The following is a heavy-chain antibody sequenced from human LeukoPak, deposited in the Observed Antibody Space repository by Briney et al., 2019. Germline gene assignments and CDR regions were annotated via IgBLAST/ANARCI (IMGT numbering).Heavy chain of an antibody. Sequence: SETLSLTCTVSGGSISSYYGSWIRQPAGKGLEWIGRIYTSGSTNYNPSLKSRVTISVDKSKNQFSLKLSSVTAADTAVYYCAGSYSSGWYRDAFDIWGQGTMVTVSS. CDR1: GGSISSYY. CDR2: IYTSGST. J-gene: IGHJ3*02. D-gene: IGHD6-19*01. CDR3: AGSYSSGWYRDAFDI. V-gene: IGHV4-4*07.